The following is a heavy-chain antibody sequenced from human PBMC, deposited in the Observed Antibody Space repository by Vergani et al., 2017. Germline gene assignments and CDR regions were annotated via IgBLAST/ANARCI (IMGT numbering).Heavy chain of an antibody. CDR3: ARGRRGMYRRLGGYEMDV. D-gene: IGHD3-10*01. J-gene: IGHJ6*04. Sequence: QVQLQQWGAGLLKPSETLPLTCAVYGGSFSGYYWSWIRQPPGKGLEWIGEINHSGSTNYNPSLKSRVTISVDTSKNQFSLKLSSVTAADTAVYYCARGRRGMYRRLGGYEMDVWGKGTTVTVSS. CDR1: GGSFSGYY. CDR2: INHSGST. V-gene: IGHV4-34*01.